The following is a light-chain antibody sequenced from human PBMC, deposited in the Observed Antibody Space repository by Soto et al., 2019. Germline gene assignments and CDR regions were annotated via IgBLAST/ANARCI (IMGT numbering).Light chain of an antibody. CDR1: SSDVGGYNY. CDR2: DVS. CDR3: SSYTSSSTLDFV. J-gene: IGLJ1*01. V-gene: IGLV2-14*01. Sequence: QSVLTQPAPVSGSPGQSITISCTGTSSDVGGYNYVSWYQQHPGKAPKLMIYDVSNRPSGVSNRFSGSKSGNTASLTISGLQAEDEADYYCSSYTSSSTLDFVFGTGTKLTVL.